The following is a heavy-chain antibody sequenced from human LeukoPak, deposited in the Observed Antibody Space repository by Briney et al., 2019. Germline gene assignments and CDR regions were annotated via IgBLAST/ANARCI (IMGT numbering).Heavy chain of an antibody. D-gene: IGHD3-3*01. CDR3: ARSYDTNFDY. CDR2: IYFSGST. J-gene: IGHJ4*02. V-gene: IGHV4-59*01. Sequence: SETLSLTCTVAGGSIRSYYCSWIRQPPGKRPEWIGYIYFSGSTSYNPSLKSRVTISVDRSKNQFSLKLSSVAAADTAVYYCARSYDTNFDYWGQGTLVTVSS. CDR1: GGSIRSYY.